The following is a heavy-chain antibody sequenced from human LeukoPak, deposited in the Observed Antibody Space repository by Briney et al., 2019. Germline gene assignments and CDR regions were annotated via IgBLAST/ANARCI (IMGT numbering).Heavy chain of an antibody. CDR3: ARGDPHADL. J-gene: IGHJ5*02. V-gene: IGHV3-48*04. CDR2: ITISGHTK. CDR1: GFTFNNYW. Sequence: GGSLRLSCAASGFTFNNYWMSWVRQAPGKGLEWIADITISGHTKNYADSVKGRFTISRDNAGTSLYLQMNSLRVEDTGVYYCARGDPHADLWGQGTLVTVSS.